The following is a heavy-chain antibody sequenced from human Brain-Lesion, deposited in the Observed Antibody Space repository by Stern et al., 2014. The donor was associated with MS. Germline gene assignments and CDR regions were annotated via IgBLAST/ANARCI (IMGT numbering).Heavy chain of an antibody. Sequence: QVQLLQPGAEVKKPGASVKVSCKVSGYTLTELSMHWVRQAPRKGLEWMGGFDPEDGEPIYAQKFQGRVPMTEDTSTDTAYMELSSLRSEDTAVYYCATLSPGAGGNYYRHFDYWGQGTLVTVSS. D-gene: IGHD1-26*01. V-gene: IGHV1-24*01. CDR1: GYTLTELS. CDR2: FDPEDGEP. CDR3: ATLSPGAGGNYYRHFDY. J-gene: IGHJ4*02.